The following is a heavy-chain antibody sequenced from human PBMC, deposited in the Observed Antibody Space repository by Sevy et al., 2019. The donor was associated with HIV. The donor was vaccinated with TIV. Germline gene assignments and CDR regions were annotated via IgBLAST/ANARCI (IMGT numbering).Heavy chain of an antibody. V-gene: IGHV3-15*01. CDR1: GINFINAW. CDR2: IRRKIDGGTI. J-gene: IGHJ4*02. Sequence: GGCLRLSCTASSGINFINAWMSWVRQTPGKGLEWIGRIRRKIDGGTIEYAAPVRDTFTISRDDSKNTLYLQMDSLKIEDTGVYYCTTGIGSGVAYWGQGILVTVSS. CDR3: TTGIGSGVAY.